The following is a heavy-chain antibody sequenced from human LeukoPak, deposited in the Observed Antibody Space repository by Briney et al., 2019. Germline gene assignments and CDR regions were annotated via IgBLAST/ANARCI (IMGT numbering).Heavy chain of an antibody. CDR3: ARVGPNQRAAFDI. CDR2: ISGSGGST. D-gene: IGHD1-26*01. CDR1: GFTFSSYA. Sequence: PGGSLRLSCAASGFTFSSYAMSWVRQAPGKGLEWVSAISGSGGSTYYADSVKGRFTTSRDNSKNTLYLQMNSLRAEDTAVYYCARVGPNQRAAFDIWGQGTMVTVSS. V-gene: IGHV3-23*01. J-gene: IGHJ3*02.